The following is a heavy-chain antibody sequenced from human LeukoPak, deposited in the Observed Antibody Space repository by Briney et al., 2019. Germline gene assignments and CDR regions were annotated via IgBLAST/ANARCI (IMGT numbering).Heavy chain of an antibody. CDR3: ARPDFDWTGTYYYGMDV. J-gene: IGHJ6*02. Sequence: GGSLRLSCAASGFPFSNNAMTWVRQAPGKGLEWVSALSGSGISTYYADSVKGRFTISRDNSNNTLFLQMNSLRADDTAVYYCARPDFDWTGTYYYGMDVWGQGTTVTVSS. CDR2: LSGSGIST. D-gene: IGHD3-9*01. CDR1: GFPFSNNA. V-gene: IGHV3-23*01.